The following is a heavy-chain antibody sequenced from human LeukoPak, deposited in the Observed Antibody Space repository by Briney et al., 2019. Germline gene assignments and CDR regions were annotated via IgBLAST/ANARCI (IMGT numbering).Heavy chain of an antibody. CDR2: IWYDGSDK. D-gene: IGHD1-1*01. Sequence: GGSLRLSCAASGFTFSSYGMHWVRQAPGKGLEWAAVIWYDGSDKYYADSVKGRFTISRDNSKNTLYLQMNSLRAEDTAVYYCAKDRNNWNDSGYFDLWGRGTLVTVSS. CDR3: AKDRNNWNDSGYFDL. V-gene: IGHV3-33*06. CDR1: GFTFSSYG. J-gene: IGHJ2*01.